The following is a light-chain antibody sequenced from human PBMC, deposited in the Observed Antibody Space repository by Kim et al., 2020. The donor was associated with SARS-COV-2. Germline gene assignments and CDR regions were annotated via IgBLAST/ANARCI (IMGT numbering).Light chain of an antibody. CDR3: SAWDSSLNAWV. Sequence: RPTAPLTCTGNNNNVGNQGAAWLQQHQGHPPKLLSYRNNNRPSGISERFSASRSGDTASLTITGLQPEDETDYYCSAWDSSLNAWVFGGGTQLTVL. CDR2: RNN. J-gene: IGLJ3*02. CDR1: NNNVGNQG. V-gene: IGLV10-54*04.